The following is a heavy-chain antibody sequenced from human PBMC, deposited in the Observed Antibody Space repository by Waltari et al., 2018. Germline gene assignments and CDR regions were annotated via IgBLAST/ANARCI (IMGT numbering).Heavy chain of an antibody. CDR3: AKNFPTPYYFDY. CDR1: GFTFNSYN. J-gene: IGHJ4*03. V-gene: IGHV3-21*01. CDR2: ISSSSNYI. Sequence: EVQLVESGGGLVKPGGSLRLSCVASGFTFNSYNMNWVRQAPGKGLGWVSSISSSSNYIYYADSVRGRFTISRDNAKNSLYLQMNSLRAEDTAVYYCAKNFPTPYYFDYWGQGTTVTVSS.